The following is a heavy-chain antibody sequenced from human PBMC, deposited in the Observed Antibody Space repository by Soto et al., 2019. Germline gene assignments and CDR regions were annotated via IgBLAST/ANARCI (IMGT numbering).Heavy chain of an antibody. CDR1: GLTFSSDA. V-gene: IGHV3-30-3*01. D-gene: IGHD6-13*01. Sequence: GGSLRLSCAASGLTFSSDAMHLVRQAPGKGLEWVAVISYDGSNKYYADSVKGRFTISRDNSKNTLYLQMNSLRAEDTALYYCAQDCRTGEQLDLLDCWGRGTLDTGSS. J-gene: IGHJ1*01. CDR3: AQDCRTGEQLDLLDC. CDR2: ISYDGSNK.